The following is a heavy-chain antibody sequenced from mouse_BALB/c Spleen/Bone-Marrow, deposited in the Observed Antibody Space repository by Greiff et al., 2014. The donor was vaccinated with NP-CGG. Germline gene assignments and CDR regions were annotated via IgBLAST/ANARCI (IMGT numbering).Heavy chain of an antibody. J-gene: IGHJ2*01. Sequence: VQLQQSGTVLARPGASVKMSCKASGYTFTSYWMHWVKQRSGQGLEWIGTIYPGNSDTTYNQKFKGKAKLTAVTSTSTAYMELSSLTNEDSAVYYCTTLARNYFDYWGQGTTLTVSS. CDR2: IYPGNSDT. CDR1: GYTFTSYW. CDR3: TTLARNYFDY. V-gene: IGHV1-5*01.